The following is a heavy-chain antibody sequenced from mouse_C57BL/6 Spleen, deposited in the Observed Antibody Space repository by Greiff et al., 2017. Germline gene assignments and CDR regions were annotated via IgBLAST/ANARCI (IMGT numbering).Heavy chain of an antibody. V-gene: IGHV2-6*03. Sequence: VHLEESGPGLVAPSQSLSITCTVSGFSLTSYGVNWVRQPPGKGLEWLVVIWCDGSTTYNSALKSRLSISKDNSKNQVFLKMNSLQTDDTAVYYCARSGGSIYSMDYWGQGTSVTVSS. D-gene: IGHD2-1*01. CDR3: ARSGGSIYSMDY. CDR2: IWCDGST. CDR1: GFSLTSYG. J-gene: IGHJ4*01.